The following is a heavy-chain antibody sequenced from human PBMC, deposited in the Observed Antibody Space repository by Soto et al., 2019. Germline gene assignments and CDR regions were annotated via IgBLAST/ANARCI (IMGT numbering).Heavy chain of an antibody. D-gene: IGHD6-13*01. J-gene: IGHJ4*02. CDR3: AGKERAAGTVWCLAL. CDR2: IHYSGST. Sequence: PGKGLEWIGSIHYSGSTYNSPSLKSRVTISVDTSKNQFALKLSSVTAADTAVFYCAGKERAAGTVWCLALRGQRSLVPVSS. V-gene: IGHV4-39*01.